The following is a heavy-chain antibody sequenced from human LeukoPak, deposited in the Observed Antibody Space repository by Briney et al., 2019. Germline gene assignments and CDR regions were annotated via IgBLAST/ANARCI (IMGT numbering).Heavy chain of an antibody. CDR1: GFTFSSYA. Sequence: GGSLRLSCAASGFTFSSYAMHWVRQAPGKGLEWVAVISYDGSNKYYAGSVKGRFTISRDNSKNTLYLQMNSLRAEDTAVYYCARDGGSSEFDYWGQGTLVTVSS. V-gene: IGHV3-30-3*01. CDR2: ISYDGSNK. J-gene: IGHJ4*02. D-gene: IGHD3-16*01. CDR3: ARDGGSSEFDY.